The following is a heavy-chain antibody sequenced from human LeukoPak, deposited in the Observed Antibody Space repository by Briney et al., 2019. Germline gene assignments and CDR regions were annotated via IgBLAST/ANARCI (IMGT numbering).Heavy chain of an antibody. V-gene: IGHV3-48*03. Sequence: GGSLRLSCAASGFTFSSYEMNWVRQAPGKGLEWVSYISSSGSTIYYADSVKGRFTISRDNAKNSLYLQMNSLRAEDTAVYYCARGLYCGGDCYSWPYFDYWGQGTLVTVSS. D-gene: IGHD2-21*02. J-gene: IGHJ4*02. CDR3: ARGLYCGGDCYSWPYFDY. CDR1: GFTFSSYE. CDR2: ISSSGSTI.